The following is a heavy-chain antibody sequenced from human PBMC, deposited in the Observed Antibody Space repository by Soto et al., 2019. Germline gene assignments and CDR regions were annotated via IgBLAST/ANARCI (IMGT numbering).Heavy chain of an antibody. CDR2: ITVGSSHI. V-gene: IGHV3-21*01. CDR1: GFPFSAYN. J-gene: IGHJ4*02. Sequence: GGSLRLSCTGSGFPFSAYNINWVRQAPGKGLEWVSSITVGSSHIYQPNSMKGRFTISRDDAKNSVYLQIDSLRDEDTALYYCSRSPEVGVRGAYWGQRTLVTVS. D-gene: IGHD3-16*01. CDR3: SRSPEVGVRGAY.